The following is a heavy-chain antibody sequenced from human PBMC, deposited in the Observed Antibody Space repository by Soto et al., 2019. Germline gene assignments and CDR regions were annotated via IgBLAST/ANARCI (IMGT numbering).Heavy chain of an antibody. V-gene: IGHV4-39*01. CDR3: ARDFFDSSDYTTNWFDP. Sequence: PSETLSLTCSVSGDSISNSRFYWAWIRQPPGEGLEWIGSIYHTGNAYYNPSLKSRVTISVDTSKNQLSLKLTSVTAADAALYYCARDFFDSSDYTTNWFDPWGQGTLVTGS. CDR2: IYHTGNA. D-gene: IGHD3-22*01. CDR1: GDSISNSRFY. J-gene: IGHJ5*02.